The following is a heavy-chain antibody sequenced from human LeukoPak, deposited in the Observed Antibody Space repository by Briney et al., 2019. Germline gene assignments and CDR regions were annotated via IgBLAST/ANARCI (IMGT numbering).Heavy chain of an antibody. J-gene: IGHJ4*02. Sequence: GGSLRLSCAASGFTFSSYAMTWVRQAPGKGLEWVSIISGSGGSTSYADSVKGRFTISRDNSKNTLYLQMNSLRVEDTAVYYCAKDLSWKASSSCIDFWGQGTLVTVSS. V-gene: IGHV3-23*01. CDR2: ISGSGGST. D-gene: IGHD6-13*01. CDR3: AKDLSWKASSSCIDF. CDR1: GFTFSSYA.